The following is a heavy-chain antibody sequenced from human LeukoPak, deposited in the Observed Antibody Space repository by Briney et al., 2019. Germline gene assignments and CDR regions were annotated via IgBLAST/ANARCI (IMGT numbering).Heavy chain of an antibody. Sequence: GGSLRLSCAASGFTFSAYSMNWVRQAPGKGLEWVSSITTSSSYIYYADSVKGRFTISRDNAKNSLYLQMDSLRAEDTAVYYCARLTYDSSGYYYDYWAQGTLVIVSS. CDR3: ARLTYDSSGYYYDY. CDR2: ITTSSSYI. D-gene: IGHD3-22*01. CDR1: GFTFSAYS. J-gene: IGHJ4*02. V-gene: IGHV3-21*01.